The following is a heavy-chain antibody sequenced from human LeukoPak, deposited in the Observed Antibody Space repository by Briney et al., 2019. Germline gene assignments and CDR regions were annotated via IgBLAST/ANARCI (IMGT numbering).Heavy chain of an antibody. CDR1: GFTFIHYW. V-gene: IGHV3-74*01. CDR3: VPTDSSGLD. Sequence: LGGSLRLSCEASGFTFIHYWMHWVRQAPGKGLVWVSRTNTDGSSTSYVDSVKGRFTISRDNANNTMYLQMNSLRAEDTAMYYCVPTDSSGLDWGQGTLVTVSS. CDR2: TNTDGSST. D-gene: IGHD3-22*01. J-gene: IGHJ4*02.